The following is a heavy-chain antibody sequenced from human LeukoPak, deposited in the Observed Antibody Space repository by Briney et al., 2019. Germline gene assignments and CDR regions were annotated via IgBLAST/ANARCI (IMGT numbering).Heavy chain of an antibody. CDR1: GVSISTYY. CDR2: ISPSGDP. V-gene: IGHV4-4*07. Sequence: SETLSLTCSVSGVSISTYYWSWVRQPAGRGLEWVGSISPSGDPNYNPSLKSRVAMSVATSKNQFSLTLTSLTAADTAIYYCARLRRDGSGCYADDCWGQGTQVTVSS. D-gene: IGHD6-19*01. CDR3: ARLRRDGSGCYADDC. J-gene: IGHJ4*02.